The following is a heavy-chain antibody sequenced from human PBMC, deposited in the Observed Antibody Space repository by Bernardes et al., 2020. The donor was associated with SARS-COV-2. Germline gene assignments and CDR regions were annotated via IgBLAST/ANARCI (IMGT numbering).Heavy chain of an antibody. CDR3: ARDEGSWVFDY. D-gene: IGHD7-27*01. CDR1: GYTFTGYY. CDR2: INPNSGGT. V-gene: IGHV1-2*04. J-gene: IGHJ4*02. Sequence: GESLKISCKASGYTFTGYYMHWVRQAPGQGLEWMGWINPNSGGTNYAQKFQGWVTMTRDTSISTAYMELSRLRSDDTAVYYCARDEGSWVFDYWGQGTLVTVSS.